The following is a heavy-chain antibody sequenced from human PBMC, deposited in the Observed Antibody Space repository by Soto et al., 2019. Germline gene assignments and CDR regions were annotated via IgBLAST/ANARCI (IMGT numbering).Heavy chain of an antibody. V-gene: IGHV3-48*02. Sequence: DVQLAESGGGLVQPGGSLRLSCAASGFSFSDFSMNWVRQAPGKGLEWISYIRSSTTVSYADSVKGRFTISRDNAKNSLFLQMSSLRDEDTAVYYCARDLSWAFAHWGQGALVTVSS. CDR3: ARDLSWAFAH. CDR2: IRSSTTV. CDR1: GFSFSDFS. J-gene: IGHJ4*02. D-gene: IGHD6-13*01.